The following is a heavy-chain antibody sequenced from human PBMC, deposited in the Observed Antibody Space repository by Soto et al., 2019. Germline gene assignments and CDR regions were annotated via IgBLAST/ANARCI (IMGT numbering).Heavy chain of an antibody. J-gene: IGHJ4*02. CDR1: GYTFTGYY. CDR3: ARGGGSYYDSSGYYYFDY. V-gene: IGHV1-2*04. D-gene: IGHD3-22*01. CDR2: INPNSGGT. Sequence: ASVKVSCKASGYTFTGYYMHWVRQAPGQGLEWMGWINPNSGGTNYAQKFQGWVTMTRDTSISTAYMELSRLRSDDTAVYYCARGGGSYYDSSGYYYFDYWGQGTLVTVSS.